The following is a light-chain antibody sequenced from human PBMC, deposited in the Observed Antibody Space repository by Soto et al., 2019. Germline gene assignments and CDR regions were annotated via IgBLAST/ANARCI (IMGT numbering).Light chain of an antibody. CDR1: QSISSW. J-gene: IGKJ2*01. Sequence: DMQMTQSPATLSASVGDRVTITCRASQSISSWLAWYQQKPGKAPKLLIYKASSLESGVPSRFSGSGSGTEFTLTISSLQPDDFATYYCQQYKTSMYTFGQGTKLEIK. CDR3: QQYKTSMYT. V-gene: IGKV1-5*03. CDR2: KAS.